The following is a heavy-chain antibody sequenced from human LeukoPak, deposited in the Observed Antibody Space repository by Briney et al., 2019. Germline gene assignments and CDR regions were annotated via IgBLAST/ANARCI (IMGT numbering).Heavy chain of an antibody. Sequence: PGRSLRLSCAASGFTFSSYGMHWVRQAPGKGLEWVAVIWYVGSNKYYADSVKGRFTISRDNSKNTLYLQMNSLRAEDTAVYYCARDPHYYGSGTWGMDVWGKGTTVTVSS. CDR1: GFTFSSYG. J-gene: IGHJ6*04. CDR3: ARDPHYYGSGTWGMDV. V-gene: IGHV3-33*01. D-gene: IGHD3-10*01. CDR2: IWYVGSNK.